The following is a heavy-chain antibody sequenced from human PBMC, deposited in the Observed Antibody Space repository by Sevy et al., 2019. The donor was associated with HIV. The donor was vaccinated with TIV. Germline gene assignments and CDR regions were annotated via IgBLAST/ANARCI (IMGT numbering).Heavy chain of an antibody. CDR1: GGSISSSSYY. V-gene: IGHV4-39*01. J-gene: IGHJ4*02. Sequence: SETLSLTCTVSGGSISSSSYYWGWIRQPPGKGLEWIGSIYYSGSTYYNPSLKSRVTISVDTSKNQFSLKLRSVTAADTAVYYCARRNYWNYADYWGQGTLVTVS. D-gene: IGHD1-7*01. CDR2: IYYSGST. CDR3: ARRNYWNYADY.